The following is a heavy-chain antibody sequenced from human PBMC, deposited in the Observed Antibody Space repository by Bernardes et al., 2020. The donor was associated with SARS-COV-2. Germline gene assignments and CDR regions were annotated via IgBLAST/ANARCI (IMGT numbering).Heavy chain of an antibody. V-gene: IGHV3-23*01. J-gene: IGHJ4*02. CDR3: AKDYCGGDCDFFDY. D-gene: IGHD2-21*02. CDR1: GFTLDMFA. CDR2: VSGSGDT. Sequence: GGSLRLSCAASGFTLDMFAMSWVRQVPGKGLEWVSGVSGSGDTYYADSVKGRFTISRDNYKNMLFLQMNDLRAEDTAVYYCAKDYCGGDCDFFDYWGQGTVVIVSS.